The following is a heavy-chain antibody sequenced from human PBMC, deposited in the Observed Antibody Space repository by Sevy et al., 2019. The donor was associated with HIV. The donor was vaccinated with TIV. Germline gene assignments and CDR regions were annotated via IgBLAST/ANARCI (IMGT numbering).Heavy chain of an antibody. CDR3: ARETVLRELFPNYYFHYYMHV. J-gene: IGHJ6*03. CDR1: GTYITNSYS. V-gene: IGHV4-4*07. Sequence: LPETLSLTCTVSGTYITNSYSWSWIRQPAGKGLEWIGRIDTRGNTDYNPSLKSRVTISIHTSQTHFSLNLTSVIAADTAVYYCARETVLRELFPNYYFHYYMHVWGKGTAVTVSS. D-gene: IGHD3-10*01. CDR2: IDTRGNT.